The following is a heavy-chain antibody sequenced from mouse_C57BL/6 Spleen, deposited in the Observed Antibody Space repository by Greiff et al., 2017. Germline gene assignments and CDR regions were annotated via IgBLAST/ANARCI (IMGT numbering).Heavy chain of an antibody. J-gene: IGHJ4*01. V-gene: IGHV5-16*01. CDR2: INYDGSST. CDR3: ARGYYGNFYYAMDY. CDR1: GFTFSDYY. Sequence: EVQRVESEGGLVQPGSSMKLSCTASGFTFSDYYMAWVRQVPEKGLEWVANINYDGSSTYYLDSLKSRFIISRDNAKNILYLQMSSLKSEDTATYYCARGYYGNFYYAMDYWGQGTSVTVSS. D-gene: IGHD2-1*01.